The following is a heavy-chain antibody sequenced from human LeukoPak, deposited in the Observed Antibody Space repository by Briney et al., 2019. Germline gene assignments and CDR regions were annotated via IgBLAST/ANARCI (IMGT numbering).Heavy chain of an antibody. J-gene: IGHJ6*02. CDR3: ARGRKLSRFSTAMVTVSDLHYYGMDV. Sequence: PGGSLRLSCAASGFTFSSYSMNWVRQAPGKGLEWVSSISSSSSYIYYADSVKGRFTISRDNAKNSLYLQMNSLRAEDTAVYYCARGRKLSRFSTAMVTVSDLHYYGMDVWGQGTTVTVSS. D-gene: IGHD5-18*01. CDR2: ISSSSSYI. CDR1: GFTFSSYS. V-gene: IGHV3-21*01.